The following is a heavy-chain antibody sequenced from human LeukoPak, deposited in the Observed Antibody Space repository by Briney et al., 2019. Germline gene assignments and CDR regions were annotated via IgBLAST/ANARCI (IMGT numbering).Heavy chain of an antibody. V-gene: IGHV3-7*01. J-gene: IGHJ6*03. Sequence: PGGSLRLSCVASGFTFSTYGMSWVRQAPGKGLEWVANIKQDGSEKYYVDSVKGRFTISRDNAKNSLYLQMNSLRAEDTAVYYCARPPKQSPSSTDYYYYYMDVWGKGTTVTISS. CDR2: IKQDGSEK. CDR1: GFTFSTYG. CDR3: ARPPKQSPSSTDYYYYYMDV. D-gene: IGHD6-13*01.